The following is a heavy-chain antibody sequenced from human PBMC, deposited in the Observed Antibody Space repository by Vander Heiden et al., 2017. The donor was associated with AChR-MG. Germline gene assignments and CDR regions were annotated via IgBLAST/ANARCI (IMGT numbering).Heavy chain of an antibody. V-gene: IGHV5-51*01. J-gene: IGHJ1*01. Sequence: EVQLVQSGAEVKKPGESLKISCKGSGYSFTSYWIGWVRQMPGKGLEWMGIIYPGDSDTRYSPSFQGQVTISADKSISTAYLQWSSLKASETAMYYCARLPLGERLAGEYFKHWGQGTLVTVSS. D-gene: IGHD3-10*01. CDR1: GYSFTSYW. CDR2: IYPGDSDT. CDR3: ARLPLGERLAGEYFKH.